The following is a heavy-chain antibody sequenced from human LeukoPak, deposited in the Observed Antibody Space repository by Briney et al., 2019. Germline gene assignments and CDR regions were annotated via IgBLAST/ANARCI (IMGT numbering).Heavy chain of an antibody. CDR2: IIPIFGTA. Sequence: SVTVSCKASGGTFSSYAISWVRQAPGQGLEWMGGIIPIFGTANYAQKFQGRVTITADESTSTAYMELSSLRSEDTAVYYCARGWFGELYLPIDYWGQGTLVTVSS. CDR1: GGTFSSYA. J-gene: IGHJ4*02. D-gene: IGHD3-10*01. CDR3: ARGWFGELYLPIDY. V-gene: IGHV1-69*01.